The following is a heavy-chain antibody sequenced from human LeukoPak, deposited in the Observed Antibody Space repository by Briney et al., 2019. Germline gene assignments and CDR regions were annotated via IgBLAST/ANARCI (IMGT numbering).Heavy chain of an antibody. V-gene: IGHV4-59*12. CDR1: GGSISSYY. CDR2: IYYSGST. CDR3: ARTTRRSMIVVVTNAFDI. D-gene: IGHD3-22*01. Sequence: PSETLSLTCTVSGGSISSYYWSWIRQPPGKGLEWIGYIYYSGSTYYNPSLKSRVTISVDTSKNQFSLKLSSVTAADTAVYYCARTTRRSMIVVVTNAFDIWGQGTMVTVSS. J-gene: IGHJ3*02.